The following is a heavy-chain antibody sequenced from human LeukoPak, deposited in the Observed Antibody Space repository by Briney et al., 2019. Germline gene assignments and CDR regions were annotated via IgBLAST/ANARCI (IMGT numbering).Heavy chain of an antibody. J-gene: IGHJ4*02. CDR2: IKSKNDGGTT. CDR3: AAGRLLPASTQPFDY. V-gene: IGHV3-15*01. CDR1: GLTFNNAW. D-gene: IGHD2-15*01. Sequence: GGSLRLSCAASGLTFNNAWMSWVRQAPGKGLEWVGRIKSKNDGGTTDYAAPVRGRFTISREDSTNTVFVQMNSLKTEDTAVYYCAAGRLLPASTQPFDYWGQGTLVTVSS.